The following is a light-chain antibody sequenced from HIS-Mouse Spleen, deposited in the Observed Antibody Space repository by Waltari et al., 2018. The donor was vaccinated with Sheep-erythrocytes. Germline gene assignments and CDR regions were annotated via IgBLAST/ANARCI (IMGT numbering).Light chain of an antibody. CDR2: QDS. V-gene: IGLV3-1*01. Sequence: ELTQPPSVSVSPEQTASITCSGDKLGAKYACWYQQKPGQSPVLVIYQDSKRPSGIPERFSGSNSGNTATLTISGTQAMDEADYYCQAWDSSTVVFGGGTKLTVL. CDR1: KLGAKY. J-gene: IGLJ2*01. CDR3: QAWDSSTVV.